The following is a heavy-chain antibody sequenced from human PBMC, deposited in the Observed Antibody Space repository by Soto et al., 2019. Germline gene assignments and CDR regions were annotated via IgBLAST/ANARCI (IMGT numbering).Heavy chain of an antibody. CDR1: GFTFRSYV. Sequence: QVQLVESGGGVVQPGTSLRVSCVGSGFTFRSYVIHWVRQAPGKGLEWVALTSYDGSDKYYDDSVRGRFTISRDNPKNTVDLQMGSLRLEDTALYYCARWGTTGGLDVWGQGTLVSVSS. V-gene: IGHV3-30*19. J-gene: IGHJ1*01. CDR2: TSYDGSDK. D-gene: IGHD3-16*01. CDR3: ARWGTTGGLDV.